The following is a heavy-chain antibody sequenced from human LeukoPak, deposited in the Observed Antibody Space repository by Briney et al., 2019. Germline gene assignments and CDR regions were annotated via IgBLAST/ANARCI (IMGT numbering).Heavy chain of an antibody. CDR1: GGSISSDY. V-gene: IGHV4-59*08. Sequence: SETLSLTCTVSGGSISSDYWSWIRQPPGKGLEWIGWISYSGSTTYNPSLKTRVTISLDTSKNQFSLKLSSVTAADTAVYYCARQASCSGTNCYPFDYWGQGTLVTVSS. J-gene: IGHJ4*02. CDR3: ARQASCSGTNCYPFDY. CDR2: ISYSGST. D-gene: IGHD2-2*01.